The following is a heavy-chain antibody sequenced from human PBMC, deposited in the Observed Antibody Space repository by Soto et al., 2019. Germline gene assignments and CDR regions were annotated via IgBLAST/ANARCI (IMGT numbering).Heavy chain of an antibody. CDR2: ISGSGGST. D-gene: IGHD3-22*01. Sequence: HPGGSLRLSCAASGFTFSSYAMSWVRQAPGKGLEWVSAISGSGGSTYYADSVKGRFTISRDNSKNTLYLQMNSLRAEDTAVYYSASRITMIVVVLEAFDIWGQGTMVTVSS. CDR3: ASRITMIVVVLEAFDI. CDR1: GFTFSSYA. V-gene: IGHV3-23*01. J-gene: IGHJ3*02.